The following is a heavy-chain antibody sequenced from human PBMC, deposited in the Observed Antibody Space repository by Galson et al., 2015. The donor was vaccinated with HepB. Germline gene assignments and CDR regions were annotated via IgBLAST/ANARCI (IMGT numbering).Heavy chain of an antibody. CDR1: GFTFSSYA. CDR3: ARGFCSSTSCPMDV. D-gene: IGHD2-2*01. CDR2: ISYDGSNK. J-gene: IGHJ6*02. V-gene: IGHV3-30*09. Sequence: SLRLSCAASGFTFSSYAMHWVRQAPGKGLEWVAVISYDGSNKYYADSVKGRFAISRDNSKNTLYLQMNSLRAEDTAVYYCARGFCSSTSCPMDVWGQGTTVTVSS.